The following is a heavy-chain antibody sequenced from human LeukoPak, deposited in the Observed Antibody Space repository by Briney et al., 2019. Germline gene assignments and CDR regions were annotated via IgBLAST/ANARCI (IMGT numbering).Heavy chain of an antibody. CDR1: GGSISSSSYY. CDR3: ARHVSFYDFWSGYPNWFDP. J-gene: IGHJ5*02. Sequence: SEXXSLTCTVSGGSISSSSYYWGWIRQPPGKGLEWIGSIYYSGSTYYNPSLKSRVTISVETSKKQFSLKLSSVTAADTAVYYCARHVSFYDFWSGYPNWFDPWGQGTLVTVSS. CDR2: IYYSGST. V-gene: IGHV4-39*01. D-gene: IGHD3-3*01.